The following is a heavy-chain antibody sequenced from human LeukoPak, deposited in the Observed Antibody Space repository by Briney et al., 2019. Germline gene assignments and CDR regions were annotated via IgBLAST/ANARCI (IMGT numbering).Heavy chain of an antibody. V-gene: IGHV4-59*08. J-gene: IGHJ4*02. CDR3: AVATPYYFDY. CDR1: DGSISSYY. CDR2: IYYSGST. D-gene: IGHD5-12*01. Sequence: SETLSLTCTVSDGSISSYYWSWIRQPPGKGLEWIGYIYYSGSTNYNPSLKSRVTISVDTSKNQFSLKLSSVTAADTAVYYCAVATPYYFDYWGQGTLVTVSS.